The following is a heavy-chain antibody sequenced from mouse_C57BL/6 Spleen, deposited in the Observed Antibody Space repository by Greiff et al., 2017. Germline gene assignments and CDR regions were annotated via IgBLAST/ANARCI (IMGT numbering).Heavy chain of an antibody. Sequence: QVQLQQSGAELVKPGASVKISCKASGYAFSSYWMNWVKQRPGKGLEWIGQIYPGDGDTNYNGKFKGKATLTADKSSSTAYMQLRSLTSEDSAVYCCARSTVVDSMDYWGQGTSVTVSS. J-gene: IGHJ4*01. V-gene: IGHV1-80*01. CDR1: GYAFSSYW. CDR3: ARSTVVDSMDY. CDR2: IYPGDGDT. D-gene: IGHD1-1*01.